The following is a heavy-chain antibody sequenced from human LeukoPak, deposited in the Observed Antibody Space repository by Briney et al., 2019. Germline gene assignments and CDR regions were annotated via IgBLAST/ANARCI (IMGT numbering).Heavy chain of an antibody. CDR2: IYYSGCT. D-gene: IGHD5-18*01. V-gene: IGHV4-39*01. J-gene: IGHJ4*02. CDR3: ARLSRGYSYGYGFDY. CDR1: GGSISSSRYY. Sequence: SETLSLTCTVSGGSISSSRYYWGWIRQPRGKGLEWIGSIYYSGCTYYNPSLKSRVTISVDTSKNQFSLKLSSVTAADTAVYYCARLSRGYSYGYGFDYWSQGTLVTVSS.